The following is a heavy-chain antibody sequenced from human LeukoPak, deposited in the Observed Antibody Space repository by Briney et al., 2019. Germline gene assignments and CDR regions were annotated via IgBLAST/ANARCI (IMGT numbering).Heavy chain of an antibody. Sequence: GGSLRLSCAASGFTFSSYEMNWVRQAPEKGLEWVSYISSSGSTIYYADSVKGRFTISRDNAKNSLYLQMNSLRAEDTAVYYCAELGISMIGGVWGKGTTVTISS. CDR3: AELGISMIGGV. J-gene: IGHJ6*04. CDR2: ISSSGSTI. V-gene: IGHV3-48*03. D-gene: IGHD3-10*02. CDR1: GFTFSSYE.